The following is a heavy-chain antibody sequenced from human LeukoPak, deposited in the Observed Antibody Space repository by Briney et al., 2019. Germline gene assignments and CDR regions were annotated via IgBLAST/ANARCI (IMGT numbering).Heavy chain of an antibody. CDR2: ISGGGANT. D-gene: IGHD6-19*01. CDR1: GFTFNNYA. Sequence: PGGSLRLSCEASGFTFNNYAMSWVRQAPGKGLEWVATISGGGANTYYADFVKGRFTIPRDNSENTVYLQMKYLRAEDTAIYFCAKDGGGWLSTGWYYFDYWSQGTLVTVSS. J-gene: IGHJ4*02. CDR3: AKDGGGWLSTGWYYFDY. V-gene: IGHV3-23*01.